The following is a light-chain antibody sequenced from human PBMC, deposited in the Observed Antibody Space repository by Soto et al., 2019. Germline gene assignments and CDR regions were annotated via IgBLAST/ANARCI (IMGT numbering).Light chain of an antibody. CDR3: QQYSSSHLT. CDR2: GAS. J-gene: IGKJ1*01. Sequence: EIVLTQSPGTLSLSPGERATLYCRASLSVGSNYLAWYQQKPGQAPRLLIYGASSRATGAPDRFRGSGSGTDFTLTISRLEPEDFAVYYCQQYSSSHLTFGQGTKVEVK. CDR1: LSVGSNY. V-gene: IGKV3-20*01.